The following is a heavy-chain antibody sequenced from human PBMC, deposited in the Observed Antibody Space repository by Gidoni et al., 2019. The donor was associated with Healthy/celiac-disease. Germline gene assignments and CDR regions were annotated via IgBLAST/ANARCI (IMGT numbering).Heavy chain of an antibody. Sequence: QLQLQESGPGLVKPSETLSLTCTVSGGSISSSSYYWGWIRQPPGKGLEWIGSIYYSGSTYYNPSLKGRVTISVDTSKNQFSLKLSSVTAADTAVYYCARDRVTSNYDDYYYGMDVWGQGTTVTVSS. J-gene: IGHJ6*02. CDR2: IYYSGST. CDR3: ARDRVTSNYDDYYYGMDV. CDR1: GGSISSSSYY. V-gene: IGHV4-39*07. D-gene: IGHD4-4*01.